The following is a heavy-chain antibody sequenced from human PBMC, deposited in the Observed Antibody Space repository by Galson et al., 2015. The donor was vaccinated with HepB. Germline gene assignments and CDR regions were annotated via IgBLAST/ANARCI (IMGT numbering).Heavy chain of an antibody. Sequence: ETLSLTCTVSGGSISSYYWSWIRQPPGRGLEWIGYIYYSGSTNYNPSLKSRVTISVDTSKNQFSLKLSSVTAADTAVYYCARRLCSSASCYLDWFDPWGQGTLVTVSS. V-gene: IGHV4-59*08. CDR1: GGSISSYY. D-gene: IGHD2-2*01. CDR2: IYYSGST. CDR3: ARRLCSSASCYLDWFDP. J-gene: IGHJ5*02.